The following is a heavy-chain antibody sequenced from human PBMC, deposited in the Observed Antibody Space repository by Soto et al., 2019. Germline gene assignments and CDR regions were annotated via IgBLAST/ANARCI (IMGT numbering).Heavy chain of an antibody. CDR1: GGSVSSGGHF. J-gene: IGHJ6*02. Sequence: SETLSLTCSVSGGSVSSGGHFWSWVRQPPGKGLQWIGYVYYSGLSNYNPSLQSRVTMSADTSKNQFSLRLASVTAADAAVYYCARLVRDHHVIDIWGQGTTVTVSS. D-gene: IGHD2-8*01. CDR2: VYYSGLS. V-gene: IGHV4-61*08. CDR3: ARLVRDHHVIDI.